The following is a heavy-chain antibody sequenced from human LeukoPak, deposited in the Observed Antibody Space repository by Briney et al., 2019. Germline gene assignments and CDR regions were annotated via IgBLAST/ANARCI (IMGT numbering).Heavy chain of an antibody. CDR1: GFTFSSYW. J-gene: IGHJ4*02. CDR2: INHNGNVN. D-gene: IGHD1-26*01. V-gene: IGHV3-7*03. CDR3: AKVGPSR. Sequence: GGSLRLSRAASGFTFSSYWMNWARQAPGKGLEWVASINHNGNVNYYVDSVKGRFTISRDNAKNSLYLQMNSLRAEDTAVYYCAKVGPSRWGQGTLVTVSS.